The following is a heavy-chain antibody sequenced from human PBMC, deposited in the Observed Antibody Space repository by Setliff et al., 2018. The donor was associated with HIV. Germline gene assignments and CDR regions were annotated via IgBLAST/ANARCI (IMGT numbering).Heavy chain of an antibody. Sequence: PSETLSLTCTVSGGSISSSYYYWGWIRQPSGKGLEWIGSMYYSGSTYYNPSPKSRVTISVDTSKNQFSLKLNSVTAADTAVYYCARDPYGSGSYHYYYGMDVWGQGTTVTVSS. CDR3: ARDPYGSGSYHYYYGMDV. J-gene: IGHJ6*02. CDR2: MYYSGST. V-gene: IGHV4-39*07. D-gene: IGHD3-10*01. CDR1: GGSISSSYYY.